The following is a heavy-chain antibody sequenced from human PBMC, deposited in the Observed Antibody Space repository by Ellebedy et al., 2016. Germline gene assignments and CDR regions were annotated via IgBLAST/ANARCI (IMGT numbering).Heavy chain of an antibody. CDR3: ARQVEYYDSSGYYKTFDY. D-gene: IGHD3-22*01. CDR2: IYPGDSDT. V-gene: IGHV5-51*01. Sequence: GESLKISCKGSGYSFTTYWIGWVRQMPGKGLEWMGIIYPGDSDTSYSPSFQGQVTISADKSISTAYLQWSSLKASDTAMYYCARQVEYYDSSGYYKTFDYWGQGTLVTVSS. CDR1: GYSFTTYW. J-gene: IGHJ4*02.